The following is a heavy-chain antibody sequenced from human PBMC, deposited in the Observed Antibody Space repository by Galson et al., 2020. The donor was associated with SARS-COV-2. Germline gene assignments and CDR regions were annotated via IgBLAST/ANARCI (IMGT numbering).Heavy chain of an antibody. V-gene: IGHV4-59*13. CDR2: IYYSGST. Sequence: SETLSLTCTVSGGSISSYYWSWIRQPPGKGLEWIGYIYYSGSTNYNPSLKSRVTISVDTSKNQFSLKLSSVTAADTAVYYCARRHTDYYDSSGLSYYFDYWGQGTLVTVSS. CDR3: ARRHTDYYDSSGLSYYFDY. CDR1: GGSISSYY. J-gene: IGHJ4*02. D-gene: IGHD3-22*01.